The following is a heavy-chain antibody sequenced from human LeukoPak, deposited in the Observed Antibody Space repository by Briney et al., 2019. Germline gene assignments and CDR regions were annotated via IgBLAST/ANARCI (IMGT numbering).Heavy chain of an antibody. D-gene: IGHD5/OR15-5a*01. CDR2: IYYTGSA. CDR3: ARSSVGTFDY. CDR1: GGSITSYY. J-gene: IGHJ4*02. Sequence: SETLSLTCTVSGGSITSYYWSCIRLPPGKGLEWIGYIYYTGSANYNPSLRSRVTISVDTSKMQFSLKLTSVTAADAAVYYCARSSVGTFDYWGQGTLVTVSS. V-gene: IGHV4-59*01.